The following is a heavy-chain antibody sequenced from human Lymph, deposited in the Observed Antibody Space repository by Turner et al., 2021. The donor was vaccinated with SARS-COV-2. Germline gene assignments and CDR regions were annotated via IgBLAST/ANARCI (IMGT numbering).Heavy chain of an antibody. D-gene: IGHD6-6*01. CDR1: GVTFDAYP. J-gene: IGHJ4*02. V-gene: IGHV3-9*01. Sequence: EVQLVVPGGGLVQPARPRRLSLQPPGVTFDAYPMPWVRRAAGKGVEGVSGLSWNSGSIGYAASVKGRFTISRDNAKNSLYLQMNSLRAEDTAFYYCAKDRGGEQLVRLFDYWGQGTLVTVSS. CDR3: AKDRGGEQLVRLFDY. CDR2: LSWNSGSI.